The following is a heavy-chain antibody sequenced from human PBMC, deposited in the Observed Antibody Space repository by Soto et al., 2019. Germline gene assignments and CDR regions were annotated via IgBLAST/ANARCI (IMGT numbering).Heavy chain of an antibody. V-gene: IGHV3-33*01. Sequence: QVQLVESGGGVVQPGRSLRLSCAASGFTFSSYGMHWVRQAPGKGLEWVAVIWYDGSNKYYADSVKGRFTISRDNSKNTLYLQMNSLRAEDTAVYYCARDLFNVLRFLEWLPQGYYYYGMDVWGQGTTVTVSS. CDR2: IWYDGSNK. J-gene: IGHJ6*02. CDR1: GFTFSSYG. D-gene: IGHD3-3*01. CDR3: ARDLFNVLRFLEWLPQGYYYYGMDV.